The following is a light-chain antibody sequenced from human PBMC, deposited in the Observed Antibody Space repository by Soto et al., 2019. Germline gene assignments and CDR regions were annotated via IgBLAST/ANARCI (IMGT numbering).Light chain of an antibody. Sequence: DIQMTQSPSSLSASVGDRVSITFRASQGISNYLAWYQQKPGKVPKLLIYAASTLQSGVPSRFSGSGSGTDFTLTISSLQPEYVATYYCQKYNSASWTFGQGTKVDIK. J-gene: IGKJ1*01. CDR2: AAS. CDR1: QGISNY. V-gene: IGKV1-27*01. CDR3: QKYNSASWT.